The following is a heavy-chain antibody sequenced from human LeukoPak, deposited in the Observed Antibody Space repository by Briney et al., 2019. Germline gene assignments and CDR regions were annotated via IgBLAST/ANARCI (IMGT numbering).Heavy chain of an antibody. Sequence: GGPLRLSCSASGFAFSSYAMHWVRPAPGKGLEYVSAISSNGGSTYYADSVKGRFTMSRDNSKNTLYLQESSLRAEDTAVYYCVKDHYYGSGSYYRGDYWGQGTLVTVSS. V-gene: IGHV3-64D*06. CDR2: ISSNGGST. CDR1: GFAFSSYA. CDR3: VKDHYYGSGSYYRGDY. J-gene: IGHJ4*02. D-gene: IGHD3-10*01.